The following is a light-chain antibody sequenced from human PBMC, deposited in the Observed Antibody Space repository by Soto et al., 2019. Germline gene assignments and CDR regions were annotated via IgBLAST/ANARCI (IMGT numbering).Light chain of an antibody. Sequence: EIVLTQSPATLSLSPGERATLSCRASQSVSSYLAWYQQKPGQAPRLLISGASTRATGLPARFSGSGSGTEFTLTISSLEPEDFAVYYCQQRSNWPPITFGQGTRLEIK. CDR1: QSVSSY. J-gene: IGKJ5*01. V-gene: IGKV3-11*01. CDR3: QQRSNWPPIT. CDR2: GAS.